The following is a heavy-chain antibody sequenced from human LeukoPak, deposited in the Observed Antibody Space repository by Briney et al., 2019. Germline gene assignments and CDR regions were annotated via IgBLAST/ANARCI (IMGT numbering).Heavy chain of an antibody. D-gene: IGHD5-12*01. CDR2: IRRDGSET. V-gene: IGHV3-7*03. CDR1: GFTFSNYW. J-gene: IGHJ4*02. Sequence: GGSLTLSCAASGFTFSNYWMTWVRRAPGKGLEWVANIRRDGSETHYVDSVKGRFTISRDNSKNTVYLQMNNVRAEDTAVYYCAKDGAWLRFDDWGQGTLVTVSS. CDR3: AKDGAWLRFDD.